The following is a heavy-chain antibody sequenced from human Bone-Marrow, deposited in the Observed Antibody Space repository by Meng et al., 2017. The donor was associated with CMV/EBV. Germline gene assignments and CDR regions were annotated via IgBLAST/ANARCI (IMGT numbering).Heavy chain of an antibody. CDR1: GFTVSSNY. V-gene: IGHV3-23*01. J-gene: IGHJ4*02. CDR2: ISGSGDST. CDR3: ATSDDFWSGADC. Sequence: GESLKISCAASGFTVSSNYMSWVRQAPGKGLEWVSSISGSGDSTYYADSVKGRFTISRDNSKNTLYLQMNSLRAEDTAVYYCATSDDFWSGADCWGQGTLVTVSS. D-gene: IGHD3-3*01.